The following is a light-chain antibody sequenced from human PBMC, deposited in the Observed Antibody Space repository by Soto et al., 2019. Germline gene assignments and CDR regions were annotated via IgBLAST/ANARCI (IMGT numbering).Light chain of an antibody. Sequence: QAVVTQEPSFSVSPGRTVTLTCGLSSGSVSTSYYPSWYQQTPGQAPRTLIYSTNTRSSGVPDRFSGSILGNKAALTITGALADDESDYYCVLYMGSGIWVFGGGIKLTVL. V-gene: IGLV8-61*01. J-gene: IGLJ3*02. CDR3: VLYMGSGIWV. CDR1: SGSVSTSYY. CDR2: STN.